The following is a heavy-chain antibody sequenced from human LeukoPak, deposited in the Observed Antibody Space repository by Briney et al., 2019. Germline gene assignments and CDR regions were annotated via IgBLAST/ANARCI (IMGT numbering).Heavy chain of an antibody. J-gene: IGHJ4*02. V-gene: IGHV4-34*01. CDR1: GGSFSGYY. CDR2: INHSGST. CDR3: ARERYCSGGSCYFSEDY. D-gene: IGHD2-15*01. Sequence: PSETLTLTCAVYGGSFSGYYWSWIRQPPGKGLEWIGEINHSGSTNYNPSLKSRVTISVDTSKNQFSLKLSSVTAADTAVYYCARERYCSGGSCYFSEDYWGQGTLVTVSS.